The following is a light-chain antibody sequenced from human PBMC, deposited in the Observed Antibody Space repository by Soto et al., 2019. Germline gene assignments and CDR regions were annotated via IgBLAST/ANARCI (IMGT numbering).Light chain of an antibody. Sequence: QSALTQPSSVSGSPGQSVTISCTGASSDVGAYEHVSWYQQHPGRAPKLILYDVNNRPSGVSNHFSGSKSGNTASLVISGLQANDEADYYCSSYSTTNILVFGSGTKVTVL. CDR1: SSDVGAYEH. CDR3: SSYSTTNILV. CDR2: DVN. V-gene: IGLV2-14*03. J-gene: IGLJ1*01.